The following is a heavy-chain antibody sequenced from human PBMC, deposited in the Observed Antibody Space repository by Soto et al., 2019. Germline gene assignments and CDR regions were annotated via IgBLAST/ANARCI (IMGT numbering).Heavy chain of an antibody. CDR3: AIAVASDYYYYGMDV. J-gene: IGHJ6*02. D-gene: IGHD5-12*01. V-gene: IGHV1-69*13. Sequence: SVKVSCKASGGTFSSYAIGWVRQAPGQGLEWMGGIIPIFGTANYAQKFQGRVTITADESTSTAYMELSSLRSEDTAVYYCAIAVASDYYYYGMDVWGQGTTVTVSS. CDR2: IIPIFGTA. CDR1: GGTFSSYA.